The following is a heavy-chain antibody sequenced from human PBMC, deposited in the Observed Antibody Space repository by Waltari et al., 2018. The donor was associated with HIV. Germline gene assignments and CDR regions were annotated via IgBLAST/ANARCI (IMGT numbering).Heavy chain of an antibody. CDR1: GGTFSSYA. CDR3: TRGRYNWHDVGYYYNYDMDV. V-gene: IGHV1-69*12. D-gene: IGHD1-20*01. J-gene: IGHJ6*02. Sequence: QVQLVQSGAEVKRPGSSVKVSCKASGGTFSSYAISWVRQAPGQGLEWMGGITPNFGTPKYAEKFQGRVRITADESTLTAYMDLSSLRSEDTAVYYCTRGRYNWHDVGYYYNYDMDVWGQGTTVTVSS. CDR2: ITPNFGTP.